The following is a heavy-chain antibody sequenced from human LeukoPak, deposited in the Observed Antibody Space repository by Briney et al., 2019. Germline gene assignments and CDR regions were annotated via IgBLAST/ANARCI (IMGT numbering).Heavy chain of an antibody. CDR1: GFTFSTYV. J-gene: IGHJ1*01. Sequence: GGSLRLSCAASGFTFSTYVMSWVRQAPGKGLEWVSSIRGTTDNTYYADSVKGRFTISRDNSKNTLYLQMNSLRAEDTAVYYCARGDYYDSSGYSQYFQHWGQGTLVTVSS. D-gene: IGHD3-22*01. CDR2: IRGTTDNT. CDR3: ARGDYYDSSGYSQYFQH. V-gene: IGHV3-23*01.